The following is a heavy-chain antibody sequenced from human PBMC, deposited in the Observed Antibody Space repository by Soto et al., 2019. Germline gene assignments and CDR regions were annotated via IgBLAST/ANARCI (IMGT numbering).Heavy chain of an antibody. CDR2: INHSAST. CDR1: GGSFSGYY. Sequence: QVQLQQWGAGLLKPSETLSLSCAVYGGSFSGYYWSWIRQPPGKGLEWIGEINHSASTNYNPSLKSRVTISVDTSKNQFSLKLSSVTAADTAVYYCARKTGIRYYFEFWGHGTLVTV. D-gene: IGHD3-10*01. J-gene: IGHJ4*01. V-gene: IGHV4-34*01. CDR3: ARKTGIRYYFEF.